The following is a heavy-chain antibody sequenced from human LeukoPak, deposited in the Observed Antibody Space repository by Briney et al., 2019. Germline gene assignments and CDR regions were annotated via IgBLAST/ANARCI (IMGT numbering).Heavy chain of an antibody. CDR2: IKQDGSEK. Sequence: GGSLRLSCAASGSTFSSYWMSWVRQAPGKGLEWVANIKQDGSEKYYVDSVKGRFTISRDNAKNSLHLEMNSLRAEDTAVYYCARDQFKAFDYWGQGTLVTVSS. CDR3: ARDQFKAFDY. V-gene: IGHV3-7*01. J-gene: IGHJ4*02. CDR1: GSTFSSYW.